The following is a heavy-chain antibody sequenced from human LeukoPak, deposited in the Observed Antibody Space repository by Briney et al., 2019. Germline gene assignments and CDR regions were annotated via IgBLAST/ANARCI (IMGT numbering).Heavy chain of an antibody. V-gene: IGHV4-59*01. CDR2: FSYVAPT. CDR1: GGSLKNSY. CDR3: ARDGYGGPVDY. D-gene: IGHD4-23*01. Sequence: SETLSLTCTLSGGSLKNSYWSWFRQPPGQGLEWLGYFSYVAPTRLNPSLESRVTISLDMSKNQFSLSLSSVTAADTAVYYCARDGYGGPVDYWGQGTLVTVSS. J-gene: IGHJ4*02.